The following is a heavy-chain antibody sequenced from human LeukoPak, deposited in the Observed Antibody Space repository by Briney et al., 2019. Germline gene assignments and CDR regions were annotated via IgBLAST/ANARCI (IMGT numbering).Heavy chain of an antibody. Sequence: GGSLRLSCAASGFTFSSYSMNWVRQAPGKGLEWVSYISSISNTIYYADSVRGRFTISRDNAKNSLYLQMNSLRAEDTAVYYCARDGDTVLTRGYYFYMDVWGKGTTVTVSS. D-gene: IGHD4-23*01. J-gene: IGHJ6*03. CDR1: GFTFSSYS. CDR2: ISSISNTI. V-gene: IGHV3-48*01. CDR3: ARDGDTVLTRGYYFYMDV.